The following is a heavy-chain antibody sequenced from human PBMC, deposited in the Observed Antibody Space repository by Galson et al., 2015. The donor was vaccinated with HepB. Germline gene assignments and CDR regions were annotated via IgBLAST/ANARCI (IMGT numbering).Heavy chain of an antibody. CDR1: GFTFNSYN. CDR3: AKDGIMVANNPYHFHY. CDR2: IRSSSSYI. V-gene: IGHV3-21*04. J-gene: IGHJ4*02. D-gene: IGHD2-15*01. Sequence: SLRLSCAASGFTFNSYNMNWVRQAPGKGLEWVSSIRSSSSYISYAESVKGRFTVSRHNSKNTLLLQLNSLRAEDTAMYFCAKDGIMVANNPYHFHYWGQGTLVTVSS.